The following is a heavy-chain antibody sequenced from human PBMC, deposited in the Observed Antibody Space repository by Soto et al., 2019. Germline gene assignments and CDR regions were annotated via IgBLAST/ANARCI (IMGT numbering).Heavy chain of an antibody. CDR2: IYYSGST. Sequence: SETLSLTCTVSGGSISSGGYYWSWIRQHPGKGLEWIGYIYYSGSTYYNPSLKSRVTISVDTSKNQFSLKLSSVTAADTAVYYCARHSLSSSWYGFDYWGQGTLVTVSS. V-gene: IGHV4-31*03. J-gene: IGHJ4*02. CDR3: ARHSLSSSWYGFDY. CDR1: GGSISSGGYY. D-gene: IGHD6-13*01.